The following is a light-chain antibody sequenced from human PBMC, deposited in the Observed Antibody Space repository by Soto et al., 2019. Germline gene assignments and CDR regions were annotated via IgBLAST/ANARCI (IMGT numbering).Light chain of an antibody. CDR2: AAS. V-gene: IGKV1-8*01. J-gene: IGKJ4*01. Sequence: AIRMTQSPSSFSASTGDRVTITCRASQGISSYLAWYQQKPGKAPKLLIYAASTLQSGVPSRFSGSGSGTDFTLTISSLQPEDFETYYCQQSYSTPLTFGGGTKVDIX. CDR3: QQSYSTPLT. CDR1: QGISSY.